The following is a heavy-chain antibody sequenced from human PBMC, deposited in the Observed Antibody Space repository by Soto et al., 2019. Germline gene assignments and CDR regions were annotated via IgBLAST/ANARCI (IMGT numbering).Heavy chain of an antibody. J-gene: IGHJ6*02. Sequence: QVQLVQSGAEVKKPGSSVKVSCKASGGTFSNYSISWVRQSPGQGLEWMGGSPPIFGTSQYAQNFQGRVTITADESTSTASMELSSLRSDDTAVYYCARGGRYPKSSSYYGMDVWGQGTTVTVSS. V-gene: IGHV1-69*01. CDR1: GGTFSNYS. D-gene: IGHD1-20*01. CDR2: SPPIFGTS. CDR3: ARGGRYPKSSSYYGMDV.